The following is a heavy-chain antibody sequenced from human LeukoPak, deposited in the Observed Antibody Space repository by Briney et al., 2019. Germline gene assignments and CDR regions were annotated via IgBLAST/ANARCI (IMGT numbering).Heavy chain of an antibody. CDR3: ARWGPILRFLRAFDI. Sequence: GGSLRLSCAASGFTFSSYWMSWVRQAPGKGLEWVANIKQDGSEKYYVDSVKGRFTISRDNAKNSLYLQMNSLRAEDTAVYYCARWGPILRFLRAFDIWGQGTMVTVSS. D-gene: IGHD3-3*01. V-gene: IGHV3-7*05. CDR2: IKQDGSEK. J-gene: IGHJ3*02. CDR1: GFTFSSYW.